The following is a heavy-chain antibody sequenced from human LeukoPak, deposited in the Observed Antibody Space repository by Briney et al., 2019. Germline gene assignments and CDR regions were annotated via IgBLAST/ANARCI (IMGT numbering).Heavy chain of an antibody. CDR3: ARDFRDYRDYVAYFDS. CDR1: GFTFSTYA. CDR2: ILYNGTNQ. V-gene: IGHV3-30-3*01. J-gene: IGHJ4*02. Sequence: PGGSLRLSCAASGFTFSTYAMHWVRHAPGKGLEWVAVILYNGTNQYYADSVEGRFTISRDNSRNTLYLQMNSLKVEDTAVYYCARDFRDYRDYVAYFDSWGQGTLVTVSS. D-gene: IGHD4-17*01.